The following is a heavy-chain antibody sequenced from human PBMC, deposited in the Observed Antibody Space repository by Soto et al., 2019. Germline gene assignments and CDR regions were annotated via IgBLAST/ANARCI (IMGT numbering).Heavy chain of an antibody. CDR2: ISWNSGNL. V-gene: IGHV3-9*01. J-gene: IGHJ4*02. CDR3: AKGASTTVFAFNDY. D-gene: IGHD4-17*01. CDR1: GFTFDDYA. Sequence: EVQLVESGGGLVQPGRSLRLSCAASGFTFDDYAIHWVRQGPGKGLEWVSSISWNSGNLGYADSVKGRFTISRDNAKNSLYLQMNSLRGEDTALYYCAKGASTTVFAFNDYWGQGPLVTVSS.